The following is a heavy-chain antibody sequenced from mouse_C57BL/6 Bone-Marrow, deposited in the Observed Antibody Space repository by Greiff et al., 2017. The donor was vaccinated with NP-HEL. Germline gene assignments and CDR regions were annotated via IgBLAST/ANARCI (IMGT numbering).Heavy chain of an antibody. CDR1: GFSLSTFGMG. Sequence: QVTLKESGPGILQPSQTLSLTCSFSGFSLSTFGMGVGWIRQPSGKGLEWLAHIWWDDDKYYNPALKSRLTISKDTSKNQVFLKIANVDTADTATYYCARIGPAFTTVVEGYFDYWGQGTTLTVSS. J-gene: IGHJ2*01. CDR2: IWWDDDK. D-gene: IGHD1-1*01. V-gene: IGHV8-8*01. CDR3: ARIGPAFTTVVEGYFDY.